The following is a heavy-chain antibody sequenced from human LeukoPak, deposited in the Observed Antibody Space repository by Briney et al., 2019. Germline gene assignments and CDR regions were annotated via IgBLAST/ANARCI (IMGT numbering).Heavy chain of an antibody. V-gene: IGHV4-59*08. J-gene: IGHJ4*02. D-gene: IGHD6-19*01. CDR1: GGSVSNYY. Sequence: SETLSLTCTVSGGSVSNYYWSWIRQPPGKGLEWIGYLYYSGSTNYNPSLKSRVTISVDTSKNHFSLKLSSVTASVTAVYYCAQVAGSYYFDYWGQGTLVTVSS. CDR3: AQVAGSYYFDY. CDR2: LYYSGST.